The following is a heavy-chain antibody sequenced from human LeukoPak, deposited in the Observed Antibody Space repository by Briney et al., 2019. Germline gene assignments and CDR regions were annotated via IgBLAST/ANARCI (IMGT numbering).Heavy chain of an antibody. D-gene: IGHD6-13*01. CDR1: GGSIRSSSYY. Sequence: SETLSLTCTVSGGSIRSSSYYWVWIRQPPGKGLEWIGSIYYSGSTYHNPSLKSRVTVSVDTSRNQFSLQLSSVPAADTAVYYCTRQIAAGGIDPWGQGTLVTVSS. J-gene: IGHJ5*02. CDR3: TRQIAAGGIDP. CDR2: IYYSGST. V-gene: IGHV4-39*01.